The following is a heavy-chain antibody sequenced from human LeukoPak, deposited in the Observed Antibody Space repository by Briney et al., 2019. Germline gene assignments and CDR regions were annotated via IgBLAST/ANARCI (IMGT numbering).Heavy chain of an antibody. CDR1: GGSFSGYY. D-gene: IGHD3-3*01. CDR2: INHSGST. J-gene: IGHJ4*02. Sequence: PSETLSLTCAVYGGSFSGYYWSWIRQPPGKGLEWIGEINHSGSTKYTPSLKSRVTLSVDTSKNQFSLKLSSVTAADTAAYYCARGDLRSGYYVWGQGTLVTVSS. V-gene: IGHV4-34*01. CDR3: ARGDLRSGYYV.